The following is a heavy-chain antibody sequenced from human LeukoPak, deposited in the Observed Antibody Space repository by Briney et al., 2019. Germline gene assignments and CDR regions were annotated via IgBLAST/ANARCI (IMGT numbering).Heavy chain of an antibody. CDR1: GFTFSNAW. CDR2: IRSNSDGGTI. CDR3: ATDFYDST. V-gene: IGHV3-15*07. D-gene: IGHD3-22*01. J-gene: IGHJ5*02. Sequence: GGSLRLSCATSGFTFSNAWMNWIRQAPGKGLEWVGRIRSNSDGGTIDYAAPVKGRFTLSRDDSKTTLYLQMNSLQTEDTAVYYCATDFYDSTWGQGTLVTVSS.